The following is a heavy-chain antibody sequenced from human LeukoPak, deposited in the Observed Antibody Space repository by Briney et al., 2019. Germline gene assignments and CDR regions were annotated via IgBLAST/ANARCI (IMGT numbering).Heavy chain of an antibody. CDR3: TTFGS. CDR1: GLSFSNAW. J-gene: IGHJ5*02. CDR2: TKSKTDGATT. D-gene: IGHD3-16*01. Sequence: GGSLTLSCAASGLSFSNAWMSWVRQAPGKGLEWVGRTKSKTDGATTDYAAPVKGRFTISTDDSQNTLYLQMNSLKTEDTAVYYCTTFGSWGQGTLVTVSS. V-gene: IGHV3-15*01.